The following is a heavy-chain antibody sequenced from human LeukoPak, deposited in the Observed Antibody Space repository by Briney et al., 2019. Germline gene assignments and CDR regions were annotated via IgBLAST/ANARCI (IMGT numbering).Heavy chain of an antibody. CDR3: ARRRRSSSAFDY. J-gene: IGHJ4*02. CDR2: IYYSGST. Sequence: PSETLSLTCTVSGGSISSYYWSWIRQPPGKGLEWIGYIYYSGSTNYNPSLKSRVTISVDTSKNQFSLRLSSVTAADTAVYYCARRRRSSSAFDYWGQGTLVTVSS. D-gene: IGHD6-13*01. V-gene: IGHV4-59*08. CDR1: GGSISSYY.